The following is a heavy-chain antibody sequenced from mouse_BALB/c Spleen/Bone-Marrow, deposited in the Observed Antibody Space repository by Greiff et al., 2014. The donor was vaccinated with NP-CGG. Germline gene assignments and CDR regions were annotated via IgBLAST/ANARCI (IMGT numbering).Heavy chain of an antibody. CDR3: ASYVYGYYFDY. Sequence: EVHLVESGAELVKPGASVKLSCTASGFNIKDTYMHWVKQRPEQGLEWIGRIDPANGNTKYDPKFQGKATITADTSSNTAYLQLSSPTSEDTAVYYCASYVYGYYFDYWGQGTTLTVSS. J-gene: IGHJ2*01. V-gene: IGHV14-3*02. CDR1: GFNIKDTY. D-gene: IGHD2-2*01. CDR2: IDPANGNT.